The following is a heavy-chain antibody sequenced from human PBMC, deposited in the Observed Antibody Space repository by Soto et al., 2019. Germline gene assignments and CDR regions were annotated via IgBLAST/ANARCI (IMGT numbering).Heavy chain of an antibody. CDR3: AKWDVLLWFGELLPQHYYYYYGMDV. CDR1: GFTFRSYG. Sequence: PGGSLRLSCAASGFTFRSYGMHWVRQAPGKGLEWVAVRSYDGSNKYYADSVKGRFTISRDNSKNTLYLQMNSLRAEDTAVYYCAKWDVLLWFGELLPQHYYYYYGMDVWGQGTTVTVSS. CDR2: RSYDGSNK. D-gene: IGHD3-10*01. J-gene: IGHJ6*02. V-gene: IGHV3-30*18.